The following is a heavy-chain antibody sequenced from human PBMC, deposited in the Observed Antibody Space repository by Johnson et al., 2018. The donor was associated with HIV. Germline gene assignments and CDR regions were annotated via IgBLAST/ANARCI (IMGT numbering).Heavy chain of an antibody. Sequence: QMLLVESGGGLVKPGGSLRLSCAASGFTFSDYYMSWIRQAPGKGLEWVSYISSSGSTIYYADSVKGRFTISRDNAKNSLYLQMNSLRAEDTAVYSCASITTIAAAGRGAFDIWGQGTMVTVSS. CDR2: ISSSGSTI. CDR3: ASITTIAAAGRGAFDI. CDR1: GFTFSDYY. D-gene: IGHD6-13*01. J-gene: IGHJ3*02. V-gene: IGHV3-11*04.